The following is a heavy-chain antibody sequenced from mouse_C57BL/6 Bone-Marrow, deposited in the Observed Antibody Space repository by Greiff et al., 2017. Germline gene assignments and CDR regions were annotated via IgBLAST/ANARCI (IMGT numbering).Heavy chain of an antibody. J-gene: IGHJ3*01. CDR2: IYPRSGNT. Sequence: QVQLQQSGAELARPGASVKLSCKASGYTFTSYGISWVKQRTGQGLEWIGEIYPRSGNTYYNEKFKGKATLTADKSSSTAYMGLRSLTSEDSAVYFCVYYGNFLAYWGQGTLVTVSA. CDR3: VYYGNFLAY. D-gene: IGHD2-1*01. V-gene: IGHV1-81*01. CDR1: GYTFTSYG.